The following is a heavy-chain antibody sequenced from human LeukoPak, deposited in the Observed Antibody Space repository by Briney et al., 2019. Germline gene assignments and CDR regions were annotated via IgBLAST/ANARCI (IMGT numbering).Heavy chain of an antibody. CDR1: GFTFSSYA. Sequence: GGSLRLSCAASGFTFSSYAMMWVRQAPGKGLEWVSSIDSTSSFIYYADSLKGRFTVSRDNAKNSLYLQMYSLRAEDTAVYYCARDFCDHWGQGTLVTVSS. CDR3: ARDFCDH. V-gene: IGHV3-21*01. J-gene: IGHJ5*02. CDR2: IDSTSSFI. D-gene: IGHD3-3*01.